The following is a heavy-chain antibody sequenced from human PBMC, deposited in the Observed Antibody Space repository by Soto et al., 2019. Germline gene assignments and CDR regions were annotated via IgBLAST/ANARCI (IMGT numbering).Heavy chain of an antibody. Sequence: QRLSFAASGFSFGSYALSWVRQAPGKGLEWVSTISGSDGKTFYADSVKGRFSISRDTSQSTLYLQMNSLRADDTAIYYCARWSYLDYWGQGTRVTVSS. CDR1: GFSFGSYA. CDR3: ARWSYLDY. J-gene: IGHJ4*02. V-gene: IGHV3-23*01. CDR2: ISGSDGKT. D-gene: IGHD3-3*01.